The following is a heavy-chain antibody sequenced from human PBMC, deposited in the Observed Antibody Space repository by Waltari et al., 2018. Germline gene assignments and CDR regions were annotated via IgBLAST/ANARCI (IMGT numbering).Heavy chain of an antibody. D-gene: IGHD3-10*01. CDR1: GYTFTDYY. J-gene: IGHJ4*02. CDR2: GDDKDGET. Sequence: QLVHSWAEVQKPGATVKISCKASGYTFTDYYMHWVPQSPGKGLEWMGRGDDKDGETIKAEKCQGRVTITAEKSTDRAYMELSSLRSEDTAVYYCATLVEIWCGEFAFDYWGQGTLVTVSA. V-gene: IGHV1-69-2*01. CDR3: ATLVEIWCGEFAFDY.